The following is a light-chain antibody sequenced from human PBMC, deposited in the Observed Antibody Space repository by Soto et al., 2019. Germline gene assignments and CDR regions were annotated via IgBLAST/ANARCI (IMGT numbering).Light chain of an antibody. CDR2: VAS. CDR1: QDIKKD. Sequence: AIQMTQSPSSLSASVGDRVTITCRASQDIKKDLGWYQQKPGKAPKLLIYVASSLQSGVPSRFSGSGSGTDITLTISSLQPEDFATYYCLQDFNYPLTFGGGTKVEVK. V-gene: IGKV1-6*01. J-gene: IGKJ4*01. CDR3: LQDFNYPLT.